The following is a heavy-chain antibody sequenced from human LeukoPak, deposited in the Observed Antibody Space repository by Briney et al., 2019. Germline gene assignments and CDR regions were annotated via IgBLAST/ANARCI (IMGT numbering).Heavy chain of an antibody. CDR1: GFTFSSYA. CDR3: AKALDSSGWYFQASDY. J-gene: IGHJ4*02. Sequence: GGSLRLSCAASGFTFSSYAMSWVRQAPGKGLEWVSAISGSGGSTYYADSVEGRFTISRDNSKNTLYLQMNSLRPEDTAIYYCAKALDSSGWYFQASDYWGQGTLVTVSS. D-gene: IGHD6-19*01. CDR2: ISGSGGST. V-gene: IGHV3-23*01.